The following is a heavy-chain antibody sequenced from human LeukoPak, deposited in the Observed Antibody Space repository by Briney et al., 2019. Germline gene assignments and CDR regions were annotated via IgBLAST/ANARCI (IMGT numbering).Heavy chain of an antibody. CDR2: IYYSGST. J-gene: IGHJ4*02. V-gene: IGHV4-39*01. D-gene: IGHD6-13*01. CDR1: GGSISSSSYY. CDR3: ASILAAGTGY. Sequence: TPSETLSLTCTVSGGSISSSSYYWGWIRQPPGKGLEWIGSIYYSGSTYYNPSLKSRVTISVDTSKNQFSLKLSSVTAADTAVYYCASILAAGTGYWGQGTLVTVSS.